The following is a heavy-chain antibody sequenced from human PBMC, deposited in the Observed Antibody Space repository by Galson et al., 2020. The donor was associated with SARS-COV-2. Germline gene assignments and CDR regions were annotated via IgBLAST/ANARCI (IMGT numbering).Heavy chain of an antibody. V-gene: IGHV3-53*01. CDR3: LREGDAIYPDF. CDR1: GFTVGSRW. CDR2: IDAAGNP. D-gene: IGHD2-21*01. J-gene: IGHJ4*02. Sequence: GESLKISCAASGFTVGSRWISWVRRAPGKGLEWVSLIDAAGNPFYADSIKGRFTISRDNSRNIVFLQMNSLRAEDTAVYYCLREGDAIYPDFWGPGFLVTVSS.